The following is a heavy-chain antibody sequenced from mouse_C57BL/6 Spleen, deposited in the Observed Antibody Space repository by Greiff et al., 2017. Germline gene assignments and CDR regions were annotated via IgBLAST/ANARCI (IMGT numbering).Heavy chain of an antibody. Sequence: QVQLQQSGPELVKPGASVKISCKASGYAFSSSWMNWVKQRPGKGLEWIGRLYPGDGDTNYNGKFKGKATLTADKSSSTAYMQLSSLTSDDSAVYFCARGYYYGSKYFDYWGQGTTRTVSA. CDR1: GYAFSSSW. CDR3: ARGYYYGSKYFDY. CDR2: LYPGDGDT. J-gene: IGHJ2*01. D-gene: IGHD1-1*01. V-gene: IGHV1-82*01.